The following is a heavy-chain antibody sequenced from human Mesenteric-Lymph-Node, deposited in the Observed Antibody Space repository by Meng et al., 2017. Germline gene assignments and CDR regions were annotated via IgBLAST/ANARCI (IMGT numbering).Heavy chain of an antibody. CDR1: GYTFTGYY. D-gene: IGHD3-22*01. CDR3: ARANYNYDSTGSLDY. Sequence: ASVKVSCKASGYTFTGYYMHWVRQAPGQGLEWMGWINPNSGGTNYAQKFQGRVTMTRDTSISTAYMELSRLRSEDTAVYYCARANYNYDSTGSLDYWGQGTLVTVSS. CDR2: INPNSGGT. J-gene: IGHJ4*02. V-gene: IGHV1-2*02.